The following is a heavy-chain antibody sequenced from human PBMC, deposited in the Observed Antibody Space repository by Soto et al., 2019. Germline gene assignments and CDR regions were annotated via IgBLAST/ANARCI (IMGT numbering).Heavy chain of an antibody. CDR1: GFTFSSYG. V-gene: IGHV3-30*18. Sequence: GGSLRLSCAASGFTFSSYGMHWVRQAPGKGLEWVAVISYDGSNKYYADSVKGRFTISRDNSKNTLYLQMNSLRAEDTAVYYCAKEGVYDFWIPLSHYYMDVWGKGTTVTVSS. CDR3: AKEGVYDFWIPLSHYYMDV. D-gene: IGHD3-3*01. J-gene: IGHJ6*03. CDR2: ISYDGSNK.